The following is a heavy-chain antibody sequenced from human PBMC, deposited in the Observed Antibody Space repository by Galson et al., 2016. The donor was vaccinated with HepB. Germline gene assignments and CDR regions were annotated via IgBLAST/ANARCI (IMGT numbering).Heavy chain of an antibody. CDR1: GGSISSSDW. V-gene: IGHV4-4*02. Sequence: LSLTCAVSGGSISSSDWWSWVRQPPGQGLEWLGQIFHSGRVNYTPSLASRLTISIDTSNNYFSLRLTSVTAADTALYYSARQYRGGPSDYWGQGTLVIVSS. CDR3: ARQYRGGPSDY. J-gene: IGHJ4*02. CDR2: IFHSGRV. D-gene: IGHD5-12*01.